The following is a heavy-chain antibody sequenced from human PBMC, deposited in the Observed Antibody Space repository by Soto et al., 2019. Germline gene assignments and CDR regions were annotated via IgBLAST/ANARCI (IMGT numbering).Heavy chain of an antibody. CDR2: INPNSGGT. D-gene: IGHD2-15*01. CDR3: ARGDVRVVASFDP. Sequence: ASVKVSCKASGYTFADYYIHWVRQAPGQGLEWMGWINPNSGGTNYAQKFQGRVTMTRDTSINTAYMELSRLISDDTAVYYCARGDVRVVASFDPWGQGALVTVSS. V-gene: IGHV1-2*02. J-gene: IGHJ5*02. CDR1: GYTFADYY.